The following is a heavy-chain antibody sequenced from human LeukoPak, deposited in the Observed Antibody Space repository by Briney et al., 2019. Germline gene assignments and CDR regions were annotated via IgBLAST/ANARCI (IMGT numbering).Heavy chain of an antibody. J-gene: IGHJ3*02. CDR2: ISYDGSNR. D-gene: IGHD3-22*01. CDR1: GFTFNSFG. CDR3: AKDYDSSGWAAFDI. Sequence: GGSLRLSCAASGFTFNSFGMHWVRQAPGKGLEWVAVISYDGSNRYFADSVKGRFTISRDNSKNTLYLQMNSLRAEDTAVYYCAKDYDSSGWAAFDIWGQGTMVTVSS. V-gene: IGHV3-30*18.